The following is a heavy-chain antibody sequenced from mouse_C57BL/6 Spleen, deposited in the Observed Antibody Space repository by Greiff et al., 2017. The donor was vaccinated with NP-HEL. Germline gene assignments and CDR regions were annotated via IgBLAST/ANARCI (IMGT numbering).Heavy chain of an antibody. J-gene: IGHJ3*01. CDR2: IHPNSGST. Sequence: QVQLQQPGAELVKPGASVKLSCKASGYTFTSYWMHWVKQRPGQGLEWIGMIHPNSGSTNYNEKFKSKATLTVDKSSSTAYMQLSSLTSKDSAVYYCARTGYDYDGAWFAYWGQGTLVTVSA. CDR3: ARTGYDYDGAWFAY. V-gene: IGHV1-64*01. CDR1: GYTFTSYW. D-gene: IGHD2-4*01.